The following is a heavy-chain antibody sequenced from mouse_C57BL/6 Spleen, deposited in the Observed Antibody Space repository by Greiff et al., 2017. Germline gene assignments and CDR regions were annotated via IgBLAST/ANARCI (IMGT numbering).Heavy chain of an antibody. CDR3: AREDYGNAAWFAY. Sequence: EVQRVESGGGLVKPGGSLKLSCAASGFTFSDYGMHWVRQAPEKGLEWVAYISSGSSTIYYADTVKGRFTISRDNAKNTLFLQMTSLRSEDTAMYYCAREDYGNAAWFAYWGQGTLVTVSA. V-gene: IGHV5-17*01. D-gene: IGHD2-1*01. CDR2: ISSGSSTI. CDR1: GFTFSDYG. J-gene: IGHJ3*01.